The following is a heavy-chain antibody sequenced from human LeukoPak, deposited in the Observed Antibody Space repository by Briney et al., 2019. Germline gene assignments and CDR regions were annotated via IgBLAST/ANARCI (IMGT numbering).Heavy chain of an antibody. V-gene: IGHV3-66*01. CDR1: GFSVSTFY. Sequence: GGSLRLSCAASGFSVSTFYMRWVRQAPGKGLEWVSVLYTAGPTYYADSVQGRFTISRDNSKNTLFLQMDNLRADDTATYYCARSGPSVLWSKSFDYWGQGALVTVSS. J-gene: IGHJ4*02. CDR3: ARSGPSVLWSKSFDY. CDR2: LYTAGPT. D-gene: IGHD3-10*01.